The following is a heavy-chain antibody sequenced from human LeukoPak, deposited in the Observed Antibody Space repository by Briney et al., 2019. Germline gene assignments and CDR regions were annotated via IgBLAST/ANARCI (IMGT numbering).Heavy chain of an antibody. J-gene: IGHJ4*02. Sequence: PGGSLRLSCAASGFTFSDYYMSWIRQAPGKGLEWVSYISSSGSTIYYADSVKGRFTISRDNSKNTLYLQMNSLRAEDTAIYYCAKESSLLRGPTVIYYFDFWGQGTLVTVSS. CDR1: GFTFSDYY. D-gene: IGHD3-10*01. V-gene: IGHV3-11*01. CDR2: ISSSGSTI. CDR3: AKESSLLRGPTVIYYFDF.